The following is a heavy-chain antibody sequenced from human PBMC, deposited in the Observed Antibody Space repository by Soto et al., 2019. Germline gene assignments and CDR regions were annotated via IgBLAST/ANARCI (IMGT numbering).Heavy chain of an antibody. V-gene: IGHV4-59*08. CDR1: GGSISSYY. CDR2: IYYSGST. Sequence: SETLSLTCTVSGGSISSYYWSWIRQPPGKGLEWIGYIYYSGSTNYNPSLKSRVTISVDTSKNQFSLKLSSVTAADTAVYYCARLVMVRDYYYYYMDVWGKGTTVTVSS. D-gene: IGHD3-10*01. J-gene: IGHJ6*03. CDR3: ARLVMVRDYYYYYMDV.